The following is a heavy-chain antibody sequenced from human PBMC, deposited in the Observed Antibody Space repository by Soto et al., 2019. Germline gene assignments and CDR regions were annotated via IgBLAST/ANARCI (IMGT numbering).Heavy chain of an antibody. CDR2: IYYSGST. CDR1: GGSISSYY. V-gene: IGHV4-59*01. Sequence: QVQLQESGPGLVKPSETLSLTCTVSGGSISSYYWSWIRQPPGKGLGWIGYIYYSGSTNYNPSLKSRVTISVDTSKNQSSLKLSSVTAADTAVYYCARSRPNYYYYYGMDVWGQGTTVTVSS. J-gene: IGHJ6*02. CDR3: ARSRPNYYYYYGMDV.